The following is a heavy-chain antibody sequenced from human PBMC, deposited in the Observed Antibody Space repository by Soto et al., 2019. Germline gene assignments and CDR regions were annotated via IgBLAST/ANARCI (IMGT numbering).Heavy chain of an antibody. CDR3: AKGDNFGYFDY. CDR2: IYSGGST. CDR1: GFTVSTKY. V-gene: IGHV3-66*01. Sequence: EVQLVESGGGLVQPGGSLRLSCAASGFTVSTKYMSWVRQAPGKGLEWVSVIYSGGSTFYADSVRGRFTISRDNSKNTLYLQMNSLRAEDTAVYYCAKGDNFGYFDYWGQGTLVTVSS. D-gene: IGHD3-10*01. J-gene: IGHJ4*02.